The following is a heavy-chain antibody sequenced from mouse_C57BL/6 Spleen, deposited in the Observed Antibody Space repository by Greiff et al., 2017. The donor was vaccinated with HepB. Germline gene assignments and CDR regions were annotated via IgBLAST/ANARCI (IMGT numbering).Heavy chain of an antibody. J-gene: IGHJ1*03. Sequence: QVQLQQPGAELVMPGASVKLSCKASGYTFTSYWKHWVKQRPGQGLEWIGEIDPSDSYTNYNQKFKGKSTLTVDKSSSTAYMQLSSLTSEDSAVYYCARGGILLRYFDVWGTGTTVTVSS. CDR3: ARGGILLRYFDV. CDR2: IDPSDSYT. V-gene: IGHV1-69*01. D-gene: IGHD2-10*01. CDR1: GYTFTSYW.